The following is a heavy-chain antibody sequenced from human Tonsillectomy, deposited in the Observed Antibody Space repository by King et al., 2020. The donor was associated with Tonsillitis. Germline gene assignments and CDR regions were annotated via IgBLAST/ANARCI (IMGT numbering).Heavy chain of an antibody. J-gene: IGHJ3*02. Sequence: VQLVESGGGLVKPGGSLRLSCAASGFTFSDYYMSWIRQAPGKGLEWVSYISSSGSYTNYADSVNGRFTISRDNAKNLLYLQMNSLKAEDTAVYYCASPGVHEGDAFDIWGQGTMVTVSS. CDR2: ISSSGSYT. V-gene: IGHV3-11*06. CDR3: ASPGVHEGDAFDI. D-gene: IGHD3-10*01. CDR1: GFTFSDYY.